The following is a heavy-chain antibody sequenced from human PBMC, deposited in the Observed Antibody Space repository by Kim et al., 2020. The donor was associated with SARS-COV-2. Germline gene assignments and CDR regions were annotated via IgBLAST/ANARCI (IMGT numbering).Heavy chain of an antibody. CDR3: TTEYGDILTGYRYFDY. D-gene: IGHD3-9*01. CDR1: GFTFSNAW. V-gene: IGHV3-15*01. J-gene: IGHJ4*02. CDR2: IKSKTDGGTT. Sequence: GGSLRLSCAASGFTFSNAWMSWVRQAPGKGLEWVGRIKSKTDGGTTDYAAPVKGRFTISRDDSKNTLYLQMNSLKTEDTAVYYCTTEYGDILTGYRYFDYWGQGTLVTVSS.